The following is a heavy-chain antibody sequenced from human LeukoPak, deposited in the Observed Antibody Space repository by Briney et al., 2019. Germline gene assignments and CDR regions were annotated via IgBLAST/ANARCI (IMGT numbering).Heavy chain of an antibody. D-gene: IGHD1-26*01. Sequence: SETLSLTCTVSGGSISSSSYYWGWIRQPPGKGLEWIGEINHSGSTNYNPSLKSRVTISVDTSKNQFSLKLSSVTAADTAVYYCARELGSYSYWYFDLWGRGTLVTVSS. CDR2: INHSGST. CDR1: GGSISSSSYY. V-gene: IGHV4-39*07. CDR3: ARELGSYSYWYFDL. J-gene: IGHJ2*01.